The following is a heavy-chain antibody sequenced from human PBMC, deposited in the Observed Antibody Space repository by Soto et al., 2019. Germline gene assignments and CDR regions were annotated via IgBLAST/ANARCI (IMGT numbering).Heavy chain of an antibody. CDR3: ARDSLLWTGYYTEWRYFDY. V-gene: IGHV4-31*03. J-gene: IGHJ4*02. D-gene: IGHD3-3*01. Sequence: SETPSLTCSFSVGSINNCGYYWSCILEHPWKALDWIGDIYYSGSTSYNPSLNVRLTISLDTSMNQFSLQLNSVTAADTAVYYCARDSLLWTGYYTEWRYFDYWGQGTPVTVSS. CDR2: IYYSGST. CDR1: VGSINNCGYY.